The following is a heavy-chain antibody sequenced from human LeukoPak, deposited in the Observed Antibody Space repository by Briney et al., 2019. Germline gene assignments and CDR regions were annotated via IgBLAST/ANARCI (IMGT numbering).Heavy chain of an antibody. J-gene: IGHJ4*02. D-gene: IGHD3-22*01. CDR2: IYSGGST. CDR3: ARMNYYDSSGYYRGHSNFDY. Sequence: PGGSLRLSCAASGFTVSSNYMSWVRQAPGKGLEWVSVIYSGGSTHYADSVKGRFTISRHNSKNTLYLQMNSLRAEDTAVYYCARMNYYDSSGYYRGHSNFDYWGQGTLVTVSS. V-gene: IGHV3-53*04. CDR1: GFTVSSNY.